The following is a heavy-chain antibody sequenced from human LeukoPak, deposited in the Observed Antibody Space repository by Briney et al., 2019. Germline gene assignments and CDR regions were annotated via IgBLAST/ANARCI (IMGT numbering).Heavy chain of an antibody. J-gene: IGHJ4*02. D-gene: IGHD3-9*01. CDR2: IWYDGSNK. Sequence: GGSLRLSCAASGFTFSSYGMHWVRQAPGKGLEWVAVIWYDGSNKYYADSVKGRFTIPRDNSKNTLYLQMNSLRAEDTAVYYCAREKYDILTGYYFDYWGQGTLVTVSS. V-gene: IGHV3-33*01. CDR1: GFTFSSYG. CDR3: AREKYDILTGYYFDY.